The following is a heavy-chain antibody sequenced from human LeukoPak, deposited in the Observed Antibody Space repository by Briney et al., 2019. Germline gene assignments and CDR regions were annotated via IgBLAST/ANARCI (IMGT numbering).Heavy chain of an antibody. CDR3: AQDKVGRGNGY. Sequence: PGGSLRLSCAASGFTFSSYGMHWVRQAPGKGLEWVALISSDGIDKYYAESVEGRFTISKDNSKNTLYLQMNSLRAEDTAVYYCAQDKVGRGNGYWGQGTLVTVSS. CDR1: GFTFSSYG. D-gene: IGHD4-23*01. V-gene: IGHV3-30*18. J-gene: IGHJ4*02. CDR2: ISSDGIDK.